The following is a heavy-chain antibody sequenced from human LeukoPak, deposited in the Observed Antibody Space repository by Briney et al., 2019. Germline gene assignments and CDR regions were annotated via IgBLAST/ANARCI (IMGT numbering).Heavy chain of an antibody. CDR1: GYTFSAYD. J-gene: IGHJ4*02. D-gene: IGHD3-22*01. CDR2: MNPDTGNT. V-gene: IGHV1-8*01. Sequence: ASVKVSCKASGYTFSAYDINWVRQGAGQGLEWIGWMNPDTGNTGCAQKFQGRVTMTRDTSKSTAYMELNSLRSEDTAVYYCARLSDTPSYYYSSGYYHIRYWGQGTLLTVSS. CDR3: ARLSDTPSYYYSSGYYHIRY.